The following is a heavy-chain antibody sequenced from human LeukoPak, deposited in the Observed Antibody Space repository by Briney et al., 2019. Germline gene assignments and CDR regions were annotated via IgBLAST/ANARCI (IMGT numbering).Heavy chain of an antibody. J-gene: IGHJ4*02. CDR3: ARLYYYDSSGYYPFDY. Sequence: GESLKISCKGSGYSFTSYWIGWVRQMPGKGLEWTGIIYPGDSDTRYSPSSQGQVTISADKSISTAYLQWSSLKASDTAMYYCARLYYYDSSGYYPFDYWGQGTLVTVSS. CDR1: GYSFTSYW. V-gene: IGHV5-51*01. D-gene: IGHD3-22*01. CDR2: IYPGDSDT.